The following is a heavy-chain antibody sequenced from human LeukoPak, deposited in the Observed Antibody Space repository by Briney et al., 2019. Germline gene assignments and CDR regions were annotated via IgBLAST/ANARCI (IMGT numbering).Heavy chain of an antibody. CDR1: GGTFSIYA. CDR3: ARDSYDFWSGYRADYYYGMDV. J-gene: IGHJ6*02. CDR2: IIPIFGTA. V-gene: IGHV1-69*13. D-gene: IGHD3-3*01. Sequence: SVKVSCKASGGTFSIYAISWVRQAPGQGLEWMGGIIPIFGTANYAQKFQGRVTITADESTSTAYMELSSLRSEDTAVYYCARDSYDFWSGYRADYYYGMDVWGQGTTVTVSS.